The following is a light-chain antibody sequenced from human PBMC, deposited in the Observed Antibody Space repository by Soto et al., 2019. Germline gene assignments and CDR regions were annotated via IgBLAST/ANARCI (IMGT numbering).Light chain of an antibody. CDR2: AAS. CDR3: YQYDSSPWT. Sequence: EIAWTQAPGTLSLSPGETATLSCRASQIISSSLFDWDQQEPGQPPTPLIYAASSRATGSPDRVSGSGSGTDFTLTTSRLEPEDFAVYLWYQYDSSPWTFGQGTKV. V-gene: IGKV3-20*01. J-gene: IGKJ1*01. CDR1: QIISSSL.